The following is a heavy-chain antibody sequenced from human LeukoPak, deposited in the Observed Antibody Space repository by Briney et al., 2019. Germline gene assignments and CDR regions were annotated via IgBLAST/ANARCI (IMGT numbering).Heavy chain of an antibody. CDR1: GGSIRSSGYY. CDR3: ARHEYSGSYYGLSWFDP. J-gene: IGHJ5*02. D-gene: IGHD1-26*01. CDR2: IYYSGST. V-gene: IGHV4-39*01. Sequence: SETLSLTXTVSGGSIRSSGYYWGWIRQPPGKGLEWIASIYYSGSTYYNPSLKSRVTISVDTSKNQPSLKLSSLTAADTAVYYCARHEYSGSYYGLSWFDPWGQGTLVTVSS.